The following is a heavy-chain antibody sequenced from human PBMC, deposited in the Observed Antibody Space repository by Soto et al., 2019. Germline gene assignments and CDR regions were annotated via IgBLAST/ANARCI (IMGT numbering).Heavy chain of an antibody. CDR3: AKDQGGYFDWGFDY. J-gene: IGHJ4*02. CDR1: VFTFSSYC. V-gene: IGHV3-30*18. D-gene: IGHD3-9*01. Sequence: SLRLSCAASVFTFSSYCMRWVRQSPGKGLEWVAVISDDGSNKYYADSVKGRFTISRDNSKNTLYLQMNSLRAEDTAVYYCAKDQGGYFDWGFDYWGQGTLVTVSS. CDR2: ISDDGSNK.